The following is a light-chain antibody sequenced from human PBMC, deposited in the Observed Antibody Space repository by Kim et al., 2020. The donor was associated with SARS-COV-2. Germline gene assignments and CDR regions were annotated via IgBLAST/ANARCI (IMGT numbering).Light chain of an antibody. V-gene: IGKV3-11*01. J-gene: IGKJ4*01. CDR3: QQRNSWPPAVT. CDR1: QNIDTY. CDR2: DAS. Sequence: SPGERATRSCRASQNIDTYLAWYQQRPGQAPRLLVYDASNRATGVPDRFSGSGSGTDFTLTISSLEPEDFSLYYCQQRNSWPPAVTFGGGTKLEI.